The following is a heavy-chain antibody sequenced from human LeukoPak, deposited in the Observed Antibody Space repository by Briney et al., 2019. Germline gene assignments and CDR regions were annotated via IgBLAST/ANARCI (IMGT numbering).Heavy chain of an antibody. CDR1: GYTFTDYY. CDR3: AREGDGLLSKDLDY. D-gene: IGHD2-15*01. CDR2: INPHSGGT. V-gene: IGHV1-2*02. J-gene: IGHJ4*02. Sequence: ASVKVSCKASGYTFTDYYIHWVRQAPGQGLEWMGYINPHSGGTSSPQKFQGRVTMTTDASISTAYMELSRLTSDDTAVYYCAREGDGLLSKDLDYWGQGTLVTVSS.